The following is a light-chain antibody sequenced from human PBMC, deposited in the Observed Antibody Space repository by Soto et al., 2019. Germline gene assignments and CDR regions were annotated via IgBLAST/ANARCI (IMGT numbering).Light chain of an antibody. CDR2: EVS. V-gene: IGLV2-14*01. CDR1: SRDVGNYKY. J-gene: IGLJ1*01. Sequence: QSVLTQPASVSGSPGQSITISCTGTSRDVGNYKYVSWYQQHPGKAPKLMIYEVSNRPSGVSNRFSGSKSGNTASLTISGLQAEDETDYYCFSYTSSGTYCFGPGTTLTVL. CDR3: FSYTSSGTYC.